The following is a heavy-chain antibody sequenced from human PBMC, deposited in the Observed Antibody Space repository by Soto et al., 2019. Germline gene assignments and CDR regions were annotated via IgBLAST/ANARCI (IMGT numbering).Heavy chain of an antibody. D-gene: IGHD3-22*01. V-gene: IGHV3-73*01. CDR3: TSPMGVDYYDSSGSHH. J-gene: IGHJ5*02. CDR2: IRSKANSYAT. Sequence: GGSLRLSCAASGFTFSGSAMHWVRQASGKGLEWVGRIRSKANSYATAYAASVKGRFTISRDDSKNTAYLQMNSLKTEDTAVYYCTSPMGVDYYDSSGSHHWGQGTLVTVSS. CDR1: GFTFSGSA.